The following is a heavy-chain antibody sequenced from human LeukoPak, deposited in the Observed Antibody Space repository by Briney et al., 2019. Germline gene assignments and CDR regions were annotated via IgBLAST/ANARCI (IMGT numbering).Heavy chain of an antibody. CDR3: AKVPGATSDEAWFDP. D-gene: IGHD1-26*01. CDR2: IRYGSNK. V-gene: IGHV3-30*02. Sequence: PGGSLRLSCAASGFTFSTYEMNWVRQAPGKGLEWVAFIRYGSNKYYADSVKGRFTISRDNSKNTLYLQMNSLRAEDTAVYYCAKVPGATSDEAWFDPWGQGTLVTVSS. J-gene: IGHJ5*02. CDR1: GFTFSTYE.